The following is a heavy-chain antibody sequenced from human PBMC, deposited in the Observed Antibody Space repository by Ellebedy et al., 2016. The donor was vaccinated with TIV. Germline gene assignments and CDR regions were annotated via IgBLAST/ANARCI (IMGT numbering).Heavy chain of an antibody. Sequence: GGSLRLXCAAPGFTFSNYWMHWVRQAPGKGLEWVANIKQDGSEKYYVGSVKGRFTISRDNAKNSLYLQMNSLRAEDTAVYYCARRYFDLWGRGTLVTVSS. CDR1: GFTFSNYW. CDR2: IKQDGSEK. CDR3: ARRYFDL. V-gene: IGHV3-7*04. J-gene: IGHJ2*01.